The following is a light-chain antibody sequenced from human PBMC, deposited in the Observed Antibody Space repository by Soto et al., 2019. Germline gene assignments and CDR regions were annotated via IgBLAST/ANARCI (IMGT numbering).Light chain of an antibody. J-gene: IGKJ4*01. CDR2: AAS. CDR1: QSISSY. Sequence: DIQMAQSPSSLSASVGDRVTITCRASQSISSYLNWYQQKPGKVPKLLIYAASSLQSGVPSRFSGSGSGTDFTLTISSLQPEHFATYYCQQSYSTPLTFGGGTKVEI. V-gene: IGKV1-39*01. CDR3: QQSYSTPLT.